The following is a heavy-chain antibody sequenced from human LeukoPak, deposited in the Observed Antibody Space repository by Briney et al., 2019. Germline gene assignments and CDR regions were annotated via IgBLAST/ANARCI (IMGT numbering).Heavy chain of an antibody. CDR1: GFTFSSYA. V-gene: IGHV3-30-3*01. J-gene: IGHJ4*02. Sequence: PGGSLRLSCAASGFTFSSYAMHWVRQAPGKGLEWVAVISYDGSNKYYADSVKGRFTISRDNAKNSLYLQMNSLRAEDTAVYYCARGSEWELLSCDFWGQGTVVTVSS. CDR3: ARGSEWELLSCDF. D-gene: IGHD1-26*01. CDR2: ISYDGSNK.